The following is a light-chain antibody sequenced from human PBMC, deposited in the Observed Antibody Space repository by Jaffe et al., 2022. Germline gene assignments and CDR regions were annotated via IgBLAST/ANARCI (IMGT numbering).Light chain of an antibody. Sequence: EIVLTQSPGTLSLSPGERATLSCRASQSLTSGHLAWFQQKPGQAPRLLIYGASSRATGTPDRFSGSGSGTDFTLTISRLEPEDSAVYYCQQYVRSPHTFGQGTKLELK. CDR2: GAS. V-gene: IGKV3-20*01. CDR1: QSLTSGH. CDR3: QQYVRSPHT. J-gene: IGKJ2*01.